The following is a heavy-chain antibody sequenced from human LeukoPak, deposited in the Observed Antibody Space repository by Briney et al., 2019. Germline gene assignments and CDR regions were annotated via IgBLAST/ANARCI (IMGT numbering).Heavy chain of an antibody. D-gene: IGHD3-10*01. J-gene: IGHJ4*02. CDR3: TKGRGI. CDR2: IYTSGST. V-gene: IGHV4-61*09. CDR1: GGSISSTSYD. Sequence: SQTLSLTCTVSGGSISSTSYDWYWIRQPAGKGLAWIGHIYTSGSTNYNPSLKSRVTISVDTSKNQFSLKLTSVTAADTAVYYCTKGRGIWGQGTLVTVSS.